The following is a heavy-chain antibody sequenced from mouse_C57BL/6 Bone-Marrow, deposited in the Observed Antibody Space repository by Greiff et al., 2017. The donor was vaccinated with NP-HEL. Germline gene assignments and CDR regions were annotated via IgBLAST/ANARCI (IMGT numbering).Heavy chain of an antibody. CDR2: IRLKSDNYAT. Sequence: EVQGVESGGGLVQPGGSMKLSCVASGFTFSNYWMNWVRQSPEKGLEWVAQIRLKSDNYATHYAESVKGRFTISRDDSKSSVYLQMNNLRAEDTGIYYCTDPHPHTSPFDYWGQGTTLTVSS. D-gene: IGHD2-12*01. CDR3: TDPHPHTSPFDY. CDR1: GFTFSNYW. J-gene: IGHJ2*01. V-gene: IGHV6-3*01.